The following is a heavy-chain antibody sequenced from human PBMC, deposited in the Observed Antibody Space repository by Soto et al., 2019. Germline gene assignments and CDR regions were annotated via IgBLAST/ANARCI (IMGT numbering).Heavy chain of an antibody. V-gene: IGHV4-30-4*01. CDR1: GGSISSGDYY. D-gene: IGHD3-3*01. CDR3: ARVRFLEWLFDY. J-gene: IGHJ4*02. Sequence: SSETLSLTCTVSGGSISSGDYYWSWIRQPPGKGLEWIGYIYYSGSTYYNPSLKSRVTISVDTSKNQFSLKLSSVTAADTAVYYCARVRFLEWLFDYWGQGTLVTVSS. CDR2: IYYSGST.